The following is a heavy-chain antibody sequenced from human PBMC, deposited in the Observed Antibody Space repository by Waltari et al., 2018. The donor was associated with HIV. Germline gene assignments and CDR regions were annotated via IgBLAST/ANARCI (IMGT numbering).Heavy chain of an antibody. CDR1: GFTFSSYW. Sequence: EVQLVESGGGLVQPGGSLRLSCAASGFTFSSYWMHWVRQAPGKGLVGGSRITSEGSSTSYADSVKGRFTISRDNAKNTLYLQMNSLRAEDTAVYYCARESEGYYASGTGNWFDPWGQGTLVTVSS. CDR2: ITSEGSST. V-gene: IGHV3-74*01. D-gene: IGHD3-10*01. CDR3: ARESEGYYASGTGNWFDP. J-gene: IGHJ5*02.